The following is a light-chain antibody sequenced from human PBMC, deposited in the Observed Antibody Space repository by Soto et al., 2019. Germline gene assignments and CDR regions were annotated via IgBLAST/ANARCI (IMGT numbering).Light chain of an antibody. V-gene: IGKV1-9*01. Sequence: DIQLTQSPSFLSASVGDRVTITCRASQGINIFLAWFQQKPGKAPNLLISAASTLQSGVPSRFSGSGSETEFTLTITSLQHEDSETYYCQQRNSYPRTFGQGTKVDIK. CDR2: AAS. J-gene: IGKJ2*01. CDR3: QQRNSYPRT. CDR1: QGINIF.